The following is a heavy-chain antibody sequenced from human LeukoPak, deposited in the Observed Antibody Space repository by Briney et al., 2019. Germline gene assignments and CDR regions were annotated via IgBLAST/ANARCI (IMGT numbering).Heavy chain of an antibody. CDR2: IYYSGST. V-gene: IGHV4-59*01. CDR3: ARSSPPYYCSSTSCYWGFDY. Sequence: SETLSLTCTVPGGSISSYYWSWIRQPPGKGLEWIGYIYYSGSTNYNPSLKSRVTISVDTSKNQSSLKLSSVTAADTAVYYCARSSPPYYCSSTSCYWGFDYWGQGTLVTVSS. J-gene: IGHJ4*02. CDR1: GGSISSYY. D-gene: IGHD2-2*01.